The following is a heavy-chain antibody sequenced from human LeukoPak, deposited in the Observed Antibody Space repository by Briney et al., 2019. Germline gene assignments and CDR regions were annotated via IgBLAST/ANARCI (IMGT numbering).Heavy chain of an antibody. J-gene: IGHJ4*02. D-gene: IGHD1-26*01. CDR1: GFTFSSYA. V-gene: IGHV3-23*01. Sequence: GGSLRLSCAASGFTFSSYAMSWARQAPGKGLEWVSGISGSGGSTDYAASVKGRFTISRDNAKNSLHLQMNSLRAEDTAVYYCARDKSVGATPFDFWGQGTLVTVSS. CDR2: ISGSGGST. CDR3: ARDKSVGATPFDF.